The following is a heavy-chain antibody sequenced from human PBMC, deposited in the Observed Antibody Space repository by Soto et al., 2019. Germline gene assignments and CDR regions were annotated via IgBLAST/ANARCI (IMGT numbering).Heavy chain of an antibody. CDR2: IYYSGST. CDR1: GGSVSSGSYY. D-gene: IGHD1-26*01. J-gene: IGHJ4*02. V-gene: IGHV4-61*01. CDR3: ARVDIVGATNYYFDY. Sequence: PSETLSLTCTVSGGSVSSGSYYWSWIRQPPGKGLEWIGYIYYSGSTNYNPSLKSRVTISVDTSKNQFSLKLSSVTAADTAVYYCARVDIVGATNYYFDYWGQGTLVTVSS.